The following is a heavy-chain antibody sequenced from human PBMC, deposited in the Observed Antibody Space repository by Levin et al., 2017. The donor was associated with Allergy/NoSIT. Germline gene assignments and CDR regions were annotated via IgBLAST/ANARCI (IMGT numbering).Heavy chain of an antibody. Sequence: PGGSLRLSCAASGFTFDDYGMNWVRQAPGKGLEWVSGINWKGGRSGYADSVKGRFTVSRDNAKNSLYVQMKSMRAEATALDDCSSDRGIAVDGGFNYWGLGPLVTVSS. J-gene: IGHJ4*02. V-gene: IGHV3-20*01. CDR3: SSDRGIAVDGGFNY. CDR2: INWKGGRS. D-gene: IGHD6-19*01. CDR1: GFTFDDYG.